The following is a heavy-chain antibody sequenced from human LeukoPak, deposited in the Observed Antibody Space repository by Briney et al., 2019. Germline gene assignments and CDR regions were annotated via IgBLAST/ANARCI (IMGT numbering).Heavy chain of an antibody. CDR2: IKQDGSEK. V-gene: IGHV3-7*01. J-gene: IGHJ4*02. D-gene: IGHD3-22*01. CDR3: ARDFPDYYDSSGIFDY. CDR1: GFTFSSYW. Sequence: TGGSLRLSCAASGFTFSSYWMSWVRQAPGKGLEWVANIKQDGSEKYYVDSVKGRFTISRDNAKNSLYLQMNSLRAEDTAVYYCARDFPDYYDSSGIFDYWGQGTLVTVSS.